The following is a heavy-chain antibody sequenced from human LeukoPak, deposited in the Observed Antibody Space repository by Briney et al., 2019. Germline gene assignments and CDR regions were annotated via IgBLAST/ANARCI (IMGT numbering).Heavy chain of an antibody. CDR3: ARGGSGSYGNWFDP. V-gene: IGHV4-61*02. CDR2: IYTSGST. CDR1: GGSISSGSYY. Sequence: SETLSLTCTVSGGSISSGSYYWSWIRQPAGKGLEWIGRIYTSGSTNYNPSLKSRVTMSVDTSKNQFSLKLSSVTAADTAVYYCARGGSGSYGNWFDPWGQGTLVTVSS. J-gene: IGHJ5*02. D-gene: IGHD1-26*01.